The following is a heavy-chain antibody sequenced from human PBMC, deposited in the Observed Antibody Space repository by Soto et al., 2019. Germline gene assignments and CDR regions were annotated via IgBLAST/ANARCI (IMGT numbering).Heavy chain of an antibody. CDR1: GGSISSYY. V-gene: IGHV4-59*08. J-gene: IGHJ6*03. Sequence: QVQLQESGPGLLKPSETLSLTCAVSGGSISSYYWSWIRQPPGKGLEWIGYIYYSGNTNYNPSLKSRVTISGGTSKHQFSLTLSAAAAADTALYYCARHVGHCSGGRCHGHYYYYLENWGKGTTVTVSS. D-gene: IGHD2-15*01. CDR2: IYYSGNT. CDR3: ARHVGHCSGGRCHGHYYYYLEN.